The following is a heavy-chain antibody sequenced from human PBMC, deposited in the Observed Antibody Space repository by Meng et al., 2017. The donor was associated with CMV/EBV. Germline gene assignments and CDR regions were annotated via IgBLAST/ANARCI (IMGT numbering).Heavy chain of an antibody. Sequence: GGSLRLSCKGSGYSFTSYWIGWVRQMPGKGLEWMGIIYPGDSDTRYSPSCQGQVTISADKSISTAYLQWSSLKASDTAMYYCARPRLDRGRYYYGMDVWGQGTTVTVSS. D-gene: IGHD1-14*01. CDR1: GYSFTSYW. V-gene: IGHV5-51*01. CDR3: ARPRLDRGRYYYGMDV. J-gene: IGHJ6*02. CDR2: IYPGDSDT.